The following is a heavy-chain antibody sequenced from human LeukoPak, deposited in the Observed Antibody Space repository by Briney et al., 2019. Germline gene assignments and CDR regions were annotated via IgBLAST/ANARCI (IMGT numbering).Heavy chain of an antibody. J-gene: IGHJ3*02. D-gene: IGHD6-13*01. V-gene: IGHV4-39*07. CDR3: ARARLSRAAGIGDAFDI. CDR1: GGSISSSSYY. Sequence: NPSETLSLTCTVSGGSISSSSYYWGWIRQPPGKGLEWIGSIYHSGSTYYNPSLKSRVTISVDTSKNQFSLKLSSVTAADTAVYYCARARLSRAAGIGDAFDIWGQGTMVTVSS. CDR2: IYHSGST.